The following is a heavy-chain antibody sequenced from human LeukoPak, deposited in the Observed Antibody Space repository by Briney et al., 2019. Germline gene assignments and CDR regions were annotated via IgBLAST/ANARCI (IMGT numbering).Heavy chain of an antibody. D-gene: IGHD2-15*01. CDR2: IYPSDSDT. J-gene: IGHJ4*02. V-gene: IGHV5-51*01. CDR3: ARRGYCSGGSCYEDY. Sequence: GESLKISCKGSGYRFTSYWIGRVRQMPGKGLEWMGIIYPSDSDTRYSPSFQGQVTISADKSISTAYLQWSSLKASDTAMYYCARRGYCSGGSCYEDYWGQGTLVTVSS. CDR1: GYRFTSYW.